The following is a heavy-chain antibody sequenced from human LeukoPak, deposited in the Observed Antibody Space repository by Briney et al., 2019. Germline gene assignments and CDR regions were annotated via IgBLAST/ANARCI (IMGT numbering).Heavy chain of an antibody. CDR3: AXXXXXXGYPAYYYYYGMDV. CDR2: IYSGGST. D-gene: IGHD5-18*01. Sequence: GGSLRLSCAASGFTVSSNYMSWVRQAPGKGLEWVSVIYSGGSTYYADSVKGRFTISRDNSKNTLYLQMNSLRAEDTAVYYCAXXXXXXGYPAYYYYYGMDVWGQGTTVTVSS. J-gene: IGHJ6*02. CDR1: GFTVSSNY. V-gene: IGHV3-66*01.